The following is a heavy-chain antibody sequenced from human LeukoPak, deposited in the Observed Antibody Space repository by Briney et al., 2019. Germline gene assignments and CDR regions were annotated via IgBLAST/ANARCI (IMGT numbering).Heavy chain of an antibody. J-gene: IGHJ6*02. D-gene: IGHD3-9*01. Sequence: PGGSLRLSCAASGFTFSSYAMSWVRQAPGKGLEWVSAISGSGGSTYYADSVKGRFAISRDNSKNTLFLQLNSLRVEDMAVYYCAKRRLAYQFQSQYYGMDVWGQGTTVTVSS. V-gene: IGHV3-23*01. CDR3: AKRRLAYQFQSQYYGMDV. CDR1: GFTFSSYA. CDR2: ISGSGGST.